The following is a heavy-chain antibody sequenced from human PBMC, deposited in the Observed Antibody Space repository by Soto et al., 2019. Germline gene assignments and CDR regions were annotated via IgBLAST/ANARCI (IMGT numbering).Heavy chain of an antibody. J-gene: IGHJ6*02. CDR2: INPNSGGT. Sequence: QPPGQGLESMGWINPNSGGTNYAQKFQGWVTMTRDTSISTAYMELSRLRSDDTAVYYCARDYGDYYGMDVWGQGTTVTVSS. V-gene: IGHV1-2*04. D-gene: IGHD4-17*01. CDR3: ARDYGDYYGMDV.